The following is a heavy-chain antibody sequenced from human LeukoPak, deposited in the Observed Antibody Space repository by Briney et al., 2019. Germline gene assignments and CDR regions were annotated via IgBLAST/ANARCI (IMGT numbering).Heavy chain of an antibody. D-gene: IGHD5-12*01. V-gene: IGHV1-2*02. CDR3: ARDAGDTVATLGY. J-gene: IGHJ4*02. Sequence: ASVKVSCKASGYTFTGYYMHWVRQAPGQGLEWMGWINPNSGGTNYAQKFQGRVTMTRDTSTSTAYMELRSLRSDDTAVYYCARDAGDTVATLGYWGQGTLVTVSS. CDR2: INPNSGGT. CDR1: GYTFTGYY.